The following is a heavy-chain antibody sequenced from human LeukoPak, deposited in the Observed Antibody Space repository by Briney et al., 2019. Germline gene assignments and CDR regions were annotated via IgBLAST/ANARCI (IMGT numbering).Heavy chain of an antibody. J-gene: IGHJ4*02. Sequence: GGSLRLSCAASGFTFSSYGMHWVRQAPGKGLEWVAFIRYDGSNKYYADSVKGRFTISRDNSKNTLYLQMNSLRAEDTAVYYCASTSRRSYYYDSSGYYTRGLRLDYWGQGTLVTVSS. CDR3: ASTSRRSYYYDSSGYYTRGLRLDY. CDR1: GFTFSSYG. CDR2: IRYDGSNK. D-gene: IGHD3-22*01. V-gene: IGHV3-30*02.